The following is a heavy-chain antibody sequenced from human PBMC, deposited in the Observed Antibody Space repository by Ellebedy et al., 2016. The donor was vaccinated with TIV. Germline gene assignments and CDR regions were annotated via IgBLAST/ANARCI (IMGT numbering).Heavy chain of an antibody. Sequence: GESLKISCAAPGFTFSSYWMSWVRQAPGKGLEWVANINQAGSEKYYVDSVKGRFTISRDNARNSLYLQMNSLGADDTAVYYCATDGSYGDYRSPAHAFEFWGQGTMVTVSS. CDR3: ATDGSYGDYRSPAHAFEF. CDR2: INQAGSEK. CDR1: GFTFSSYW. J-gene: IGHJ3*01. D-gene: IGHD4-17*01. V-gene: IGHV3-7*01.